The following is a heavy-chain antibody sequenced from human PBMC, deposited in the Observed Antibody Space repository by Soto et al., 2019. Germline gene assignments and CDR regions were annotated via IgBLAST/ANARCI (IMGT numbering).Heavy chain of an antibody. CDR3: ARSQGSSTSLEIYYYYYYGMDV. V-gene: IGHV1-69*01. Sequence: QVQLVQSGAEVKKPGSSVKVSCKASGGTFSSYAISWVRQAPGQGLEWMGGIIPSSDTTNYAQKFQGRVTITEDESTSTAYMELSSLRSEDTAVYYCARSQGSSTSLEIYYYYYYGMDVWGQGTTVTVSS. CDR2: IIPSSDTT. CDR1: GGTFSSYA. J-gene: IGHJ6*02. D-gene: IGHD2-2*01.